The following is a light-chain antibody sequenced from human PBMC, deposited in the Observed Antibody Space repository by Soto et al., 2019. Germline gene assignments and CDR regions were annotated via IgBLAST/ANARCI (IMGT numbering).Light chain of an antibody. J-gene: IGKJ5*01. V-gene: IGKV1-33*01. CDR1: QRVSAF. CDR3: QQYHNLPIT. Sequence: DIQMTQSPSSLSASVGDRVTITCRASQRVSAFLNWYQHKPGAAPKLLIYDASTLAPGVPSRFSGTESGTDFTFTISSLQPEDIATYYCQQYHNLPITFGPGTRLE. CDR2: DAS.